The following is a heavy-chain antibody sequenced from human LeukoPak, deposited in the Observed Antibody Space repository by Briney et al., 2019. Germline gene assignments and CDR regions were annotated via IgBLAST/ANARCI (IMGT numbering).Heavy chain of an antibody. CDR1: GFTFISYW. J-gene: IGHJ4*02. V-gene: IGHV3-7*01. D-gene: IGHD7-27*01. Sequence: GGSLILSCAASGFTFISYWMSWVRQAPGKGLEWVAHIKQDGSEKNYVGSVKGRFTISRDNAKNSLLLQMDGLRAEDTAVYYCARDKMTGDSYFDYWGQGILVTVSS. CDR2: IKQDGSEK. CDR3: ARDKMTGDSYFDY.